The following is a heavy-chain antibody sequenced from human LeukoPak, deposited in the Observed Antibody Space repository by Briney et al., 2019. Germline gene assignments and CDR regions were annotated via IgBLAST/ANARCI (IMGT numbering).Heavy chain of an antibody. CDR2: IYYSGST. CDR1: GGSVSSGSYY. Sequence: SETLSLTCTVSGGSVSSGSYYWSWIRQPPGTGLEWIGYIYYSGSTNYNPSLKSRVTISVDTSKNQFSLKLSSVTAADTAVYYCARVRGYSYGYSNYFDYWGQGTLVTVSS. D-gene: IGHD5-18*01. V-gene: IGHV4-61*01. J-gene: IGHJ4*02. CDR3: ARVRGYSYGYSNYFDY.